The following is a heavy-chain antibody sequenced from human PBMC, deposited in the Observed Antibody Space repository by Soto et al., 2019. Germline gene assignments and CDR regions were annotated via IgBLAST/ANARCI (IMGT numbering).Heavy chain of an antibody. Sequence: PGESLKISFKGSGYSFTSNWIAWVRQMPGKGLEWMGIINPADSDTKYSPSFQGQVTISVDKSISTTYLQWSSLKASDSAMYYCARHVRDDGTTYRRLDPWGQGTLVTVSS. CDR3: ARHVRDDGTTYRRLDP. J-gene: IGHJ5*02. V-gene: IGHV5-51*01. CDR1: GYSFTSNW. D-gene: IGHD1-1*01. CDR2: INPADSDT.